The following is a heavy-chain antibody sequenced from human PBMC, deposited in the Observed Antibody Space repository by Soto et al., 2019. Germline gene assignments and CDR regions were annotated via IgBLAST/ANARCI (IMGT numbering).Heavy chain of an antibody. Sequence: GGSLRLSCAASGFTFSNAWMSWVRQAPGKGLEWVGRIKSKPDGGTTDYAPPVKGRFTISRDDSKNTLYLQMNSLKTDDTAVYYCATAVVGSDAFDIWGQGTMVTVSS. CDR1: GFTFSNAW. J-gene: IGHJ3*02. CDR2: IKSKPDGGTT. CDR3: ATAVVGSDAFDI. D-gene: IGHD1-26*01. V-gene: IGHV3-15*01.